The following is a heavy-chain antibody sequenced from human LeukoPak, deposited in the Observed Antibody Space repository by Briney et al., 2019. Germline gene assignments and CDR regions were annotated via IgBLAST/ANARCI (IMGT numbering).Heavy chain of an antibody. CDR2: IYYSGST. V-gene: IGHV4-31*03. J-gene: IGHJ2*01. D-gene: IGHD6-6*01. CDR1: GGSISSGGYY. CDR3: ARDGQLAPRGWYFDL. Sequence: SSETLSLTCTVSGGSISSGGYYWSWIRQHPGKGLEWIGYIYYSGSTYYNPSLKSRVTISVDTSKNQFSLKLSSVTAADTAVYYCARDGQLAPRGWYFDLWGRGTLVTVSS.